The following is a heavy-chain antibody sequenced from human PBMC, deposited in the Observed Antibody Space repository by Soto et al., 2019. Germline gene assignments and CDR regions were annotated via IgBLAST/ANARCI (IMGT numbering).Heavy chain of an antibody. CDR2: VYSSGGT. CDR3: ARGQRFSDWFDP. D-gene: IGHD3-3*01. J-gene: IGHJ5*02. V-gene: IGHV4-4*07. CDR1: GGTMSSYY. Sequence: SGTLSLTCTGSGGTMSSYYWTWIRQPAGKGLEWIGRVYSSGGTHYNPSLKSRVTISLDTSKNQFSLRLLSVTDADTAVYYCARGQRFSDWFDPWGQGTLVTVYS.